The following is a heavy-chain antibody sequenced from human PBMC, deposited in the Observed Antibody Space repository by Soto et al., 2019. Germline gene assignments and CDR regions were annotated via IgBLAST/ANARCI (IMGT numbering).Heavy chain of an antibody. CDR2: VSYTGRT. Sequence: PSDTLSLTCSVSGASISVYYWSWIRQPPGKGLQWIGCVSYTGRTNSSPSLKSRVTISEDTSKNQFSLKLSSVTAADTAVYYCARGSKLAYCSGGSCHFVGLGKYYYYYVMDVWGLGTTVT. CDR1: GASISVYY. V-gene: IGHV4-59*01. D-gene: IGHD2-15*01. CDR3: ARGSKLAYCSGGSCHFVGLGKYYYYYVMDV. J-gene: IGHJ6*02.